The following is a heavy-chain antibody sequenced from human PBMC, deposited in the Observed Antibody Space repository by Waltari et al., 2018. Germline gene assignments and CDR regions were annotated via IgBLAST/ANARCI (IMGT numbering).Heavy chain of an antibody. J-gene: IGHJ6*03. D-gene: IGHD2-2*01. Sequence: QVQLQQWGAGLLKPSETLSLPCAVYGGSFRRYYWSWIRPPPGNGLGWIGEINHSGSTNYNPSRKSRVTISVDTSKNQFSLKLSSVTAADTAVYYCARGRAVVVTAAPRYYYYYMDVWGKGTTVTISS. CDR2: INHSGST. CDR1: GGSFRRYY. CDR3: ARGRAVVVTAAPRYYYYYMDV. V-gene: IGHV4-34*01.